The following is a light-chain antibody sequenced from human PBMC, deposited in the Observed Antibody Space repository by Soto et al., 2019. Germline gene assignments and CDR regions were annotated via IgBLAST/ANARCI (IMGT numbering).Light chain of an antibody. CDR3: QHYGSSPRT. V-gene: IGKV3-20*01. CDR2: GVS. Sequence: EIVLTQSPSTLSLSPGERATLSCRASQSVSSSYLAWYQQQPGQAPRLLIYGVSSRATGIPDRFSGRGSGTDFTLTVSRLEPEDFAVYYCQHYGSSPRTFGQGTKLEIK. CDR1: QSVSSSY. J-gene: IGKJ2*01.